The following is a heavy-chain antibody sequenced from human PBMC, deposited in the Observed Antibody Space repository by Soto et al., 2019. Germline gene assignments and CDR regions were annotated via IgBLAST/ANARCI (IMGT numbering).Heavy chain of an antibody. CDR1: GGSVSSGSYY. J-gene: IGHJ4*02. CDR3: ATAAKSPIIIPY. V-gene: IGHV4-61*01. D-gene: IGHD1-20*01. CDR2: IYYSGST. Sequence: SKPLSLTGTVSGGSVSSGSYYWSWIRQPPGKGLEWIGYIYYSGSTNYNPSLKSRGTISVDTSKNQFSLKLSSVTAADTAVDYYATAAKSPIIIPYWRQGSLVTGCS.